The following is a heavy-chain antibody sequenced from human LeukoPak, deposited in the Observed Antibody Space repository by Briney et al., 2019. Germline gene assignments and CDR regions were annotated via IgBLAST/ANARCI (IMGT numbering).Heavy chain of an antibody. Sequence: SETLSLTCTVSGGSIRSYFWSWLRQPPGKGLEWIGYIWDAEITDYNPSLKSRVTISLDTSKNHFSLKLRSVTAADTALYFCARGLVLATDDAFDIWGQGTLVTVSS. D-gene: IGHD5-12*01. CDR3: ARGLVLATDDAFDI. V-gene: IGHV4-59*01. CDR1: GGSIRSYF. CDR2: IWDAEIT. J-gene: IGHJ3*02.